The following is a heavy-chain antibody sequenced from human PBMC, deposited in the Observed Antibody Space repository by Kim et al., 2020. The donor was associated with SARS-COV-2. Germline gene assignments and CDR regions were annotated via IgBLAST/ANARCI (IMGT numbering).Heavy chain of an antibody. Sequence: GGSLRLSCAASGFIFRDYAMNWVRQAPGKGLEWVAGINGDGSDTFYRDSVKGRFSISRDNFRNVVYLQMNSLRSDDAALYYCAKDPFDDTGWRFDGWGQGTLVTVAS. D-gene: IGHD6-19*01. CDR1: GFIFRDYA. CDR2: INGDGSDT. V-gene: IGHV3-23*01. J-gene: IGHJ4*02. CDR3: AKDPFDDTGWRFDG.